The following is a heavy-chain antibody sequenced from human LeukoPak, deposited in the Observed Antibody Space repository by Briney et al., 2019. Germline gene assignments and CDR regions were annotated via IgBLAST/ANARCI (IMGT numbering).Heavy chain of an antibody. D-gene: IGHD3-22*01. CDR2: IDGGGGRT. J-gene: IGHJ4*02. Sequence: GGSLRLSCTASGFAFSSYAMSWVRQAPGVGLEWVSAIDGGGGRTWHADSVRGRFTISRDNSKNTLFMQMNSLRAEDTVVYYCAKDFYDSSGSRYDYWGQGTLVTVSS. CDR3: AKDFYDSSGSRYDY. CDR1: GFAFSSYA. V-gene: IGHV3-23*01.